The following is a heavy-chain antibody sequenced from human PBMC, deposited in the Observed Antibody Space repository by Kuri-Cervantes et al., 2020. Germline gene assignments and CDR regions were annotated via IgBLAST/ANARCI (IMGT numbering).Heavy chain of an antibody. CDR1: GYTFTSYA. J-gene: IGHJ2*01. D-gene: IGHD2-8*01. V-gene: IGHV1-3*02. Sequence: ASVKVSCKASGYTFTSYAMHWVRQAPGQRLEWMGWSNAGNGNTKYSQEFQGRVTITRDTSISTAYTELSRLRSDDTAVYYCARDHIVLGVDLWGRGTLVTVSS. CDR2: SNAGNGNT. CDR3: ARDHIVLGVDL.